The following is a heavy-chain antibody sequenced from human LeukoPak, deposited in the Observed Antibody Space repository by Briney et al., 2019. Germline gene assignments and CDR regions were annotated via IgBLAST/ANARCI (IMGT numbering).Heavy chain of an antibody. Sequence: PGGSLRLSCAASGFTFSSYAMSWVRQAPGKGLEWVSAISGSGGSTYYADSVKGRFTISRDNSKYTLYLQMNSLRAEDTAVYYCAKDMGYCSSTSCRGYYYYYYGMDVWGQGTTVTVSS. CDR2: ISGSGGST. D-gene: IGHD2-2*01. J-gene: IGHJ6*02. CDR3: AKDMGYCSSTSCRGYYYYYYGMDV. CDR1: GFTFSSYA. V-gene: IGHV3-23*01.